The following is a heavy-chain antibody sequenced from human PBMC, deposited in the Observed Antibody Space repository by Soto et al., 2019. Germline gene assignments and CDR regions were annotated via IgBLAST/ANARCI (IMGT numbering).Heavy chain of an antibody. CDR2: IYYSGST. V-gene: IGHV4-59*01. J-gene: IGHJ2*01. CDR3: FFFQAEDGIRDSLPVSAFLLNRSSDL. D-gene: IGHD3-9*01. Sequence: LGKGLDWIGYIYYSGSTNYSPSLKSRVTISIDTSKNQFSLKLSSVTAADSAAYYFFFFQAEDGIRDSLPVSAFLLNRSSDL.